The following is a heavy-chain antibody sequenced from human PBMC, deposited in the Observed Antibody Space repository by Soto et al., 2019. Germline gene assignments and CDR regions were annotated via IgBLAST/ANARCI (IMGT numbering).Heavy chain of an antibody. D-gene: IGHD4-17*01. CDR2: IYHSGSA. CDR1: VGSMSSRGNS. J-gene: IGHJ4*02. CDR3: ARGGWDNDSGDHDAFDY. V-gene: IGHV4-30-2*01. Sequence: SETLYLGCSDAVGSMSSRGNSWGWIRQPAGKGLEWIGFIYHSGSANYSPSLQSRVTISVDRSKNQFSLKLTSVTAADTAVYFCARGGWDNDSGDHDAFDYWGRGTLVTVSS.